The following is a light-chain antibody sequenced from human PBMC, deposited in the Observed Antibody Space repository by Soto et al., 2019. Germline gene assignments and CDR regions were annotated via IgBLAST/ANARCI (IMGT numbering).Light chain of an antibody. CDR3: QQASSFPLT. CDR1: QDISNH. Sequence: DIQLTQSPSSLSASVGDRVTITCQASQDISNHLNWYQQKPGKAPNLLIYDASDLETGVPSRFSGGGSGTFFSFTITNLQPEDFATYYCQQASSFPLTFGGGTKVEVK. V-gene: IGKV1-33*01. CDR2: DAS. J-gene: IGKJ4*01.